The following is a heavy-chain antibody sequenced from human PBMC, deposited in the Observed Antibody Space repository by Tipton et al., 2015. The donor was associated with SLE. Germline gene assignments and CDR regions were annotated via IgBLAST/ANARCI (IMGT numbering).Heavy chain of an antibody. J-gene: IGHJ6*02. CDR1: GYTFINYG. CDR2: INTYNGKT. D-gene: IGHD3-10*01. V-gene: IGHV1-18*01. CDR3: ARDREVYRFYYHGMDV. Sequence: QLVQSGAEVKKPGASVKVSCKASGYTFINYGISWVRQAPGQGLEWMGWINTYNGKTKYGKKVQGRVTMTTDTSTSTAYMDLRSLRSDDTAVYYCARDREVYRFYYHGMDVWGQGTTVTVSS.